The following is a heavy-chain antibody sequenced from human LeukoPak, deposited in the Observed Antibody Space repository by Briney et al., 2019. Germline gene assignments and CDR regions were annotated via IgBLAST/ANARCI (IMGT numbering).Heavy chain of an antibody. D-gene: IGHD2-2*01. CDR2: IKQDGSEK. CDR1: AFTFSSYA. V-gene: IGHV3-7*01. Sequence: GGSLRLSCAASAFTFSSYAMNWVRQAPGKGLEWVAYIKQDGSEKYYVDSVKGRFTISRDNAKNSLYLQMNSLRAEDTAVYYCARDLKAYSSSGGVDYWGQGTLVTVSS. CDR3: ARDLKAYSSSGGVDY. J-gene: IGHJ4*02.